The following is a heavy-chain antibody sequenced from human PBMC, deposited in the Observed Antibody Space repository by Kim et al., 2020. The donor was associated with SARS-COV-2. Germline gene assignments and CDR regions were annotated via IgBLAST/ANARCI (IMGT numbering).Heavy chain of an antibody. CDR1: GFRSSNYY. CDR3: ARGIFRDGFDV. Sequence: GGSLRLSCAASGFRSSNYYVNRVRQRPGKGLEWVSRISNDGGVTHYADSVRGRFTMSRDSAENTVYLQMNSLSAEDTAVYFCARGIFRDGFDVWGQGTTVSVSS. CDR2: ISNDGGVT. J-gene: IGHJ6*02. V-gene: IGHV3-74*01. D-gene: IGHD2-15*01.